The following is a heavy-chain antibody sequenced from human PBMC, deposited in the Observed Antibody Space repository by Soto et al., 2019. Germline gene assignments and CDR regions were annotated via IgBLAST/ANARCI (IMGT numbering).Heavy chain of an antibody. CDR2: ISSNGGST. CDR3: ARVGIISGVSGAFDI. Sequence: GGSLRLSCAASGFNFSSYAMHWVRPAPGKGLEYVSAISSNGGSTYYANSVKGRFTISRDNSKNTLYLQMGSLRAEDMAVYYCARVGIISGVSGAFDIWGQGTMVTVSS. D-gene: IGHD3-10*01. J-gene: IGHJ3*02. V-gene: IGHV3-64*01. CDR1: GFNFSSYA.